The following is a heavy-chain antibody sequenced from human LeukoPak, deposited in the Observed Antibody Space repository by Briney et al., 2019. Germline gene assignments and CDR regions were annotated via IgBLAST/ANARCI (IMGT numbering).Heavy chain of an antibody. CDR1: GGSISSYY. J-gene: IGHJ6*03. V-gene: IGHV4-59*01. CDR2: IYYSGST. Sequence: SETLSLTCTVSGGSISSYYWSWIRQPPGKGLEWIGYIYYSGSTNYNPSLKSRVTISVDTSKNQFSLKLSSVTAADTAVYYCARDRVGYMDVWGRGTTVTISS. CDR3: ARDRVGYMDV. D-gene: IGHD2-2*01.